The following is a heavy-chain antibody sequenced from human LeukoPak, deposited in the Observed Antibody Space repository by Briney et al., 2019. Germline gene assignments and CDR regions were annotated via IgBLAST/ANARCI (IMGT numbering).Heavy chain of an antibody. J-gene: IGHJ4*02. D-gene: IGHD5-24*01. CDR1: GASIRSYY. Sequence: SEALSLTCTVSGASIRSYYWSWIRRPPGKGRECIGYIYYTGSTNYNYNPSLKSRVTISVDTSKNQFSLKLSSVTAADTAVYYCARHGPRRDGYNYDYWGPGTLVTVSS. CDR3: ARHGPRRDGYNYDY. CDR2: IYYTGSTNY. V-gene: IGHV4-59*08.